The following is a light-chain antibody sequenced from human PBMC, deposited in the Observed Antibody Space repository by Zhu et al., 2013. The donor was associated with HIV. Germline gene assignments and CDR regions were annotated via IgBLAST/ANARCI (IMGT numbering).Light chain of an antibody. CDR1: ESVSPW. CDR3: QQSYSTSIT. CDR2: DAS. J-gene: IGKJ5*01. Sequence: DIQMTQSPSTLSASIGDRVTITCRASESVSPWLAWYQQKPGKPPKLLIYDASTLESGVPSRFSGSGSRTDFTLTISSLQPEDFATYYCQQSYSTSITFGQGTRLEIK. V-gene: IGKV1-5*01.